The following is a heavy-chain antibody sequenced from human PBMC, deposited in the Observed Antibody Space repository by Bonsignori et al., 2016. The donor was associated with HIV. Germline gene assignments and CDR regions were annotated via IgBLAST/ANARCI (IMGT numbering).Heavy chain of an antibody. V-gene: IGHV3-66*01. J-gene: IGHJ4*02. CDR3: ATCRSSTWFDLDY. CDR1: GISVSSNY. D-gene: IGHD6-13*01. CDR2: TYSDGST. Sequence: GESLKISCAVSGISVSSNYLTWVRQAPGKGLEWVSVTYSDGSTFYADSVKGTFTVSRDNSKNTVYLQMKSLRAEDTAVYYCATCRSSTWFDLDYWGQGTLVTVSS.